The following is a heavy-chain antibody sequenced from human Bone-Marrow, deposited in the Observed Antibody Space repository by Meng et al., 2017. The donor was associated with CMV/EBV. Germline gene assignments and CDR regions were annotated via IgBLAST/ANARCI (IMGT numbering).Heavy chain of an antibody. J-gene: IGHJ5*02. CDR2: INPNSGGT. D-gene: IGHD2-2*02. CDR1: GYTFTGYY. Sequence: ASVKVSCKASGYTFTGYYMHWVRQAPGQGLEWMGWINPNSGGTNYAQKFQGWVTMTRDTSISTAYMELSRLRSDDTAVYYCARDLRGCSSTSCYTSVWFDPWGQGTLVTVSS. V-gene: IGHV1-2*04. CDR3: ARDLRGCSSTSCYTSVWFDP.